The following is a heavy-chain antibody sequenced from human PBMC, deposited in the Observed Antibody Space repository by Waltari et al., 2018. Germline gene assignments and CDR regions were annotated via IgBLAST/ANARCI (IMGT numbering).Heavy chain of an antibody. CDR1: GFNFSNYG. D-gene: IGHD6-19*01. J-gene: IGHJ4*02. V-gene: IGHV3-30*02. CDR2: IGYDGRNE. Sequence: QVQLVESGGGVVQPGGSLRLSCAASGFNFSNYGMQWVRQAPGKGLEWVELIGYDGRNELFADSVKGRFTISRDNSKNTLSLQVNSLRAEDTALYFCAKDGASGWVSDYWGQGTLVTVSS. CDR3: AKDGASGWVSDY.